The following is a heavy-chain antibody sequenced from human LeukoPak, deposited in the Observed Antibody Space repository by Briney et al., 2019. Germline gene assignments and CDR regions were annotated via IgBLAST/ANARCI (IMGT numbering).Heavy chain of an antibody. CDR2: ISGRSSTI. Sequence: GGSLRLSCAASASTFSDYAMNWGRQAPGKGLEWISYISGRSSTIYYADSVRGRFTISRDNAKNSMYLQMNSLRAEDTAVYYRARDRLTSESYLFDYWGQGTLVTVSS. J-gene: IGHJ4*02. D-gene: IGHD1-26*01. V-gene: IGHV3-48*01. CDR1: ASTFSDYA. CDR3: ARDRLTSESYLFDY.